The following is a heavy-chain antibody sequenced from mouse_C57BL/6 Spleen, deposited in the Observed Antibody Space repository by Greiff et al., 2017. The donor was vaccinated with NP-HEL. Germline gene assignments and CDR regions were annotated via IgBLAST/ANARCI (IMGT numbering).Heavy chain of an antibody. CDR2: IYPGDGDT. D-gene: IGHD2-4*01. Sequence: VQVVESGAELVKPGASVKISCKASGYAFSSYWMNWVKQRPGKGLEWIGQIYPGDGDTNYNGKFKGKATLTADKSSSTAYMQLSSLTSEDSAVYFCARSYYDYGYAMDYWGQGTSVTVSS. CDR3: ARSYYDYGYAMDY. CDR1: GYAFSSYW. V-gene: IGHV1-80*01. J-gene: IGHJ4*01.